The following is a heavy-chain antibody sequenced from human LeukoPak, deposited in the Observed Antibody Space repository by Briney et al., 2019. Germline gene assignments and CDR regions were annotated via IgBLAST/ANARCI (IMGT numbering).Heavy chain of an antibody. D-gene: IGHD6-19*01. CDR2: IYHSGIT. V-gene: IGHV4-38-2*01. Sequence: SETLSLICAVSGCSISSGYYWGWVRQPPGKGLEWIGSIYHSGITYYNPSLKSRVAMSVDTSKKQFSLKLSSVTAADTAVYFCARAPMQFWAFDYWGQGALVTVSS. CDR1: GCSISSGYY. CDR3: ARAPMQFWAFDY. J-gene: IGHJ4*02.